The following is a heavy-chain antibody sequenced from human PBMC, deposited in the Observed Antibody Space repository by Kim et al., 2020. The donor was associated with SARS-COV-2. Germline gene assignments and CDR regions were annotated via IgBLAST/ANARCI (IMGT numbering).Heavy chain of an antibody. CDR3: VRRRIDSSGYYGY. CDR1: GFTFSSYA. V-gene: IGHV3-64D*09. Sequence: GGSLRLSCSASGFTFSSYAMHWVRQAPGKGLEYVSGISSNGGSTYYADSVKGRFTISRDNSKNTLYLQMNSLRAEDTAVYYCVRRRIDSSGYYGYWGQGT. J-gene: IGHJ4*02. D-gene: IGHD3-22*01. CDR2: ISSNGGST.